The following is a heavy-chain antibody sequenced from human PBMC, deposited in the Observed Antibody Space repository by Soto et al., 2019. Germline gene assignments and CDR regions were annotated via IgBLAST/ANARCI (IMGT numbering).Heavy chain of an antibody. V-gene: IGHV1-18*01. CDR2: SGAYNGDT. D-gene: IGHD3-10*01. CDR3: ARDYSGSGSYFYY. Sequence: QVQLVQSGAEVKRPGASVKVSCKASGYTFTSYGISWVRQAPGQGLEWMGWSGAYNGDTDYAQKLQGRVAMTTDPSTRTAYMELRSLKSDDTAVYYCARDYSGSGSYFYYWGQGTLVTVSS. J-gene: IGHJ4*02. CDR1: GYTFTSYG.